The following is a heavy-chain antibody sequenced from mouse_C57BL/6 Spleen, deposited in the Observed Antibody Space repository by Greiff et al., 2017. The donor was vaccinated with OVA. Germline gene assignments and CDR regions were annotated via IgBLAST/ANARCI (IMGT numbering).Heavy chain of an antibody. V-gene: IGHV1-52*01. CDR1: GYTFTSYW. Sequence: QVQLQQSGAELVRPGSSVKLSCKASGYTFTSYWMHWVKQRPIQGLEWIGNIDPSDSETHYNQKFKDKATLTVDKSSSTAYMQLSSLTSEDSAVYYCARGPNWAWFAYWGQGTLVTVSA. CDR2: IDPSDSET. D-gene: IGHD4-1*01. CDR3: ARGPNWAWFAY. J-gene: IGHJ3*01.